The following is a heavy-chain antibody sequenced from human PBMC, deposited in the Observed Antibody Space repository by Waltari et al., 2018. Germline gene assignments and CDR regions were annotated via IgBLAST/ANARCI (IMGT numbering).Heavy chain of an antibody. D-gene: IGHD1-26*01. CDR2: IYYSGST. CDR1: GGSISSYY. Sequence: QVQLQESGPGLVKPSETLSLTCTVSGGSISSYYWSWIRQPPGKGLEWIGYIYYSGSTNYNPSLKSRVTISVDTSKNQFSLKLSSVTAADTAVYYCASGRAGAGAGLGMDVWGQGTTVTVSS. V-gene: IGHV4-59*01. CDR3: ASGRAGAGAGLGMDV. J-gene: IGHJ6*02.